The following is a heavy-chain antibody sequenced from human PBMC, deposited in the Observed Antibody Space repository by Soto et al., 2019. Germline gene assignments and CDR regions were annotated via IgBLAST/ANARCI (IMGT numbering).Heavy chain of an antibody. J-gene: IGHJ4*01. V-gene: IGHV6-1*01. Sequence: QVQLQQSGRGLVKPSQTLSLTCAITGDSVSSNSAGWSWVRQSPSRGLEWLGRTYYRSKWYYEYAVSMRGRITINSDTSKNQYSLQLNSVTPEDTAVYFCARGEQYSGRIFDYWGQGTLVTVSS. CDR1: GDSVSSNSAG. CDR2: TYYRSKWYY. CDR3: ARGEQYSGRIFDY. D-gene: IGHD1-26*01.